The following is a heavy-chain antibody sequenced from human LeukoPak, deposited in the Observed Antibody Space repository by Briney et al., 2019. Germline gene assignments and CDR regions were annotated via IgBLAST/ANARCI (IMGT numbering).Heavy chain of an antibody. D-gene: IGHD1-7*01. J-gene: IGHJ4*02. CDR2: IDEHGFKT. CDR1: GFIFRSYW. CDR3: ARDGITCTRDY. V-gene: IGHV3-7*01. Sequence: PGGSLRLSCAASGFIFRSYWMVWLRQAPGKGLEGVASIDEHGFKTYYAASVTGRFTISKDTAKNSLDLQMNSLRAEDTAVYYCARDGITCTRDYWGQGALVTVSS.